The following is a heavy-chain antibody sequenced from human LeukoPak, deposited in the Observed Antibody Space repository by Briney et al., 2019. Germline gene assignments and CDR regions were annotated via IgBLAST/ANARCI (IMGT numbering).Heavy chain of an antibody. CDR1: GYTFPSYY. V-gene: IGHV1-46*01. D-gene: IGHD6-19*01. J-gene: IGHJ3*02. CDR2: INPSGGST. Sequence: ASVKVSCKACGYTFPSYYMQWVRQTPGQGLEWMGVINPSGGSTSYAQKFQGRVTMTRDTSTSTVYMVLSSLRSEDTAVYYCARDRPSYGAVAGTLHAFDIWGQGTMVTVSS. CDR3: ARDRPSYGAVAGTLHAFDI.